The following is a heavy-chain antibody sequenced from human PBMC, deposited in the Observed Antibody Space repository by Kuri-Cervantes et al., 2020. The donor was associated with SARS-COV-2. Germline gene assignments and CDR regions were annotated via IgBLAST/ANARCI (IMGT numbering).Heavy chain of an antibody. V-gene: IGHV3-23*01. CDR2: ISGSGGST. J-gene: IGHJ1*01. Sequence: GGSLRLSCAASGFTFSDYYMSWVRQAPGKGLEWVSAISGSGGSTYYADSVKDRFTISRDNSKNTLYLQMNSLRAEDMALYYCAKGGTSSSSLYFQHWGQGTLVTVSS. D-gene: IGHD6-6*01. CDR1: GFTFSDYY. CDR3: AKGGTSSSSLYFQH.